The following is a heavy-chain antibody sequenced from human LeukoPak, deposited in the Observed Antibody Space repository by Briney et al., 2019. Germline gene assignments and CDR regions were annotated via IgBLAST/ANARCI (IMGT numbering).Heavy chain of an antibody. D-gene: IGHD1-26*01. CDR2: IWYDGSNK. J-gene: IGHJ4*02. Sequence: GGSLRLSCAASGFTFNSYGMHWVRQAPGKGLEWVAVIWYDGSNKYNADSVKGRFTISRDNSKNTLYLQMNSLRAEDTAVYYCARDRVVGANSAFDYWGQGTLVTVSS. CDR1: GFTFNSYG. V-gene: IGHV3-33*01. CDR3: ARDRVVGANSAFDY.